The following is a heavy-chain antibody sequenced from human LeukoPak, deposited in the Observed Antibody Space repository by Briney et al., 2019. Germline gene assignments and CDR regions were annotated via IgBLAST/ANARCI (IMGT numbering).Heavy chain of an antibody. D-gene: IGHD4-23*01. CDR3: ARDGYYGGFDY. J-gene: IGHJ4*02. V-gene: IGHV4-30-2*01. CDR1: GGPISSGGYS. CDR2: IYHSGST. Sequence: SQTLSLTCAVSGGPISSGGYSWSWIRQPPGKGLEWIGYIYHSGSTYYNPSLKSRVTISVDRSQNQFSLKLSSVTAADTAVYYCARDGYYGGFDYWGQGTLVTVSS.